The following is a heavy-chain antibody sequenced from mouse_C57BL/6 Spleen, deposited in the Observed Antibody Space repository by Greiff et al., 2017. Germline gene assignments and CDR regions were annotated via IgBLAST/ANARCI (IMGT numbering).Heavy chain of an antibody. J-gene: IGHJ4*01. CDR2: IRNKANGYTT. Sequence: EVKLMESGGGLVQPGGSLSLSCAASGFTFTDYYMSWVRQPPGKALEWLGFIRNKANGYTTEYSASVKGRFTISRDNSQSILYLQMNALRAEDSATYYCARLIYYDYDRVFYAMDYWGQGTSVTVAS. CDR3: ARLIYYDYDRVFYAMDY. V-gene: IGHV7-3*01. CDR1: GFTFTDYY. D-gene: IGHD2-4*01.